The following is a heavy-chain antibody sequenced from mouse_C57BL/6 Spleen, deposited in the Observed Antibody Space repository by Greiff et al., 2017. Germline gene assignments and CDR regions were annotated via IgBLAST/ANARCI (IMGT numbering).Heavy chain of an antibody. Sequence: VQLQQPGAELVKPGASVKLSCKASGYTFTSYWMHWVKQRPGQGLEWIGMIHPNSGSTNYNEKFKSKATLTVDKSSSTAYMQISSLTSEDSAVYYCARTIYYYGRGDWDYDVWGTGTTGTVSS. CDR2: IHPNSGST. V-gene: IGHV1-64*01. D-gene: IGHD1-1*01. J-gene: IGHJ1*03. CDR1: GYTFTSYW. CDR3: ARTIYYYGRGDWDYDV.